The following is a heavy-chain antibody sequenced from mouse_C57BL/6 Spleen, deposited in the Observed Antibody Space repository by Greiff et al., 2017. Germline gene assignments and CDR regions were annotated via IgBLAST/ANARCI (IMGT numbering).Heavy chain of an antibody. V-gene: IGHV1-53*01. CDR2: INPSNGGT. Sequence: QVQLQQSGTELVKPGASVKLSCKASGYTFTSYWMHWVKQRPGQGLEWIGNINPSNGGTNYNEKFKSKATLTVDKSSSTAYMQLSSLTSEDSAVYYCARGGQLRLHPYYFDYWGQGTTLTVSS. J-gene: IGHJ2*01. D-gene: IGHD3-2*02. CDR3: ARGGQLRLHPYYFDY. CDR1: GYTFTSYW.